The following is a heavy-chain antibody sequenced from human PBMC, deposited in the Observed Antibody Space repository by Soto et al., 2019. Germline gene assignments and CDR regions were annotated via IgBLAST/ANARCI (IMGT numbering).Heavy chain of an antibody. CDR3: AKDDTSYCGGDCYTFDY. CDR1: GFTFSSYA. V-gene: IGHV3-23*01. D-gene: IGHD2-21*02. J-gene: IGHJ4*02. CDR2: ISGSGGST. Sequence: GGSLRLSCAASGFTFSSYAMSWVRQAPGKGLEWVSAISGSGGSTYYADSVKGRFTISRDNSKNPLYLQMNSLRAEDTAVYYCAKDDTSYCGGDCYTFDYWGQGTLVTVSS.